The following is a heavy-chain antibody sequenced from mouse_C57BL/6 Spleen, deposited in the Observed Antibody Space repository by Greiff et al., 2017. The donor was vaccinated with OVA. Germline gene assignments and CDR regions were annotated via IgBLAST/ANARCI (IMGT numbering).Heavy chain of an antibody. V-gene: IGHV1-81*01. CDR1: GYTFTSYG. D-gene: IGHD3-2*02. CDR2: IYPRSGNT. J-gene: IGHJ2*01. CDR3: ARDSSGYLDY. Sequence: VMLVESGAELARPGASVKLSCKASGYTFTSYGISWVKQRTGQGLEWIGEIYPRSGNTYYNEKFKGKATLTADKSSSTAYMELRSLTSEDSAVYFCARDSSGYLDYWGQGTTLTVSS.